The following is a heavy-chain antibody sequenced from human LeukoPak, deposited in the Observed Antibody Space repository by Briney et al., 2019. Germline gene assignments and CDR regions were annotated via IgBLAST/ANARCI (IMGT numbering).Heavy chain of an antibody. J-gene: IGHJ4*02. CDR2: ISWNSGSI. Sequence: PGGSLRLSCAASGFTFDDYAMHWVRHAPGKGLEWVSGISWNSGSIGYADSVKGRFTISRDNSKNTLYLQMNSLRAEDTAVYYCAKDKSPSGSYFRFDYWGQGTLVTVSS. CDR3: AKDKSPSGSYFRFDY. V-gene: IGHV3-9*01. CDR1: GFTFDDYA. D-gene: IGHD1-26*01.